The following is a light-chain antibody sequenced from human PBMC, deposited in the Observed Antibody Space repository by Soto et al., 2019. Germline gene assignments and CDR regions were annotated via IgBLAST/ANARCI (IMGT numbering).Light chain of an antibody. V-gene: IGLV2-23*02. Sequence: QSALTQPASVSGFPGQSITISCTGTSSDVGSYNLVSWYQQHPGKDPKLMIYEVSKRPSGVSNRFSGYKSGNTASLTISGLQAEDEADYYCCSYAGSRTLKVFGTGTKVPVL. CDR2: EVS. CDR1: SSDVGSYNL. CDR3: CSYAGSRTLKV. J-gene: IGLJ1*01.